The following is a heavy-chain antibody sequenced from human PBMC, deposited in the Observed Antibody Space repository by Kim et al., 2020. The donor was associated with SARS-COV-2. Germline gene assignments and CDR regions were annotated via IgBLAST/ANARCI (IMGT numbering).Heavy chain of an antibody. CDR2: SSDSGGRR. D-gene: IGHD3-9*01. CDR3: VKNGDYDILTGYFDDVFDV. J-gene: IGHJ3*01. CDR1: GFTFSNYA. V-gene: IGHV3-23*01. Sequence: GGSLRLSCAASGFTFSNYAMTWVRQAAGRGLEWVSTSSDSGGRRYYADSVKGRFTISRDNSRDTLYLQMNSLRAEDTAVYYCVKNGDYDILTGYFDDVFDVWGQGTMVTVSS.